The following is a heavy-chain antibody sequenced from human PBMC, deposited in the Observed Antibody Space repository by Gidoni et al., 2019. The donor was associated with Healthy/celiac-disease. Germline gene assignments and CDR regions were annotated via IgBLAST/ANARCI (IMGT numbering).Heavy chain of an antibody. CDR3: AGENRHYYDSSGYYYSAGFDY. D-gene: IGHD3-22*01. Sequence: QVQLQESGPGLVKPSQTLSLTCTVSGGSISSGSYYWSWIRQPAGKGLEWLGRIYTSGSTNYNPSLKSRVTISVDTSKNQFSLKLSSVTAADTAVYYCAGENRHYYDSSGYYYSAGFDYWGQGTLVTVSS. CDR1: GGSISSGSYY. J-gene: IGHJ4*02. CDR2: IYTSGST. V-gene: IGHV4-61*02.